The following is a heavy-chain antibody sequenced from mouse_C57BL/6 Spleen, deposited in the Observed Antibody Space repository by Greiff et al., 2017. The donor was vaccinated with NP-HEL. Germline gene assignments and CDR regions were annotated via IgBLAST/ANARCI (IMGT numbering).Heavy chain of an antibody. CDR1: GFTFSNYW. CDR2: IRLKSDNYAT. J-gene: IGHJ4*01. Sequence: EVQLQESGGGLVQPGGSMKLSCVASGFTFSNYWMNWVRQSPEKGLEWVAQIRLKSDNYATHYAESVKGRLTISRDDSKSSVYLQMNNLRAEDTGIYYCTDYGSSRYYAMDYWGQGTSVTVSS. V-gene: IGHV6-3*01. CDR3: TDYGSSRYYAMDY. D-gene: IGHD1-1*01.